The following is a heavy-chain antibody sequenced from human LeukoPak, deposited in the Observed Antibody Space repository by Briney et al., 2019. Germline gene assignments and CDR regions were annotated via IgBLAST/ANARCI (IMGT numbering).Heavy chain of an antibody. Sequence: GGSLRLSCAASGFTFNSYAMHWVRQAPGKGLEWVAVISYDGSNKYYADSVKGRFTISRDNSKNTLYLQMNSLRAEDTAVYYCARDFGASDIVVVPAAIDYWGQGTLVTVSS. V-gene: IGHV3-30-3*01. CDR1: GFTFNSYA. CDR2: ISYDGSNK. CDR3: ARDFGASDIVVVPAAIDY. D-gene: IGHD2-2*01. J-gene: IGHJ4*02.